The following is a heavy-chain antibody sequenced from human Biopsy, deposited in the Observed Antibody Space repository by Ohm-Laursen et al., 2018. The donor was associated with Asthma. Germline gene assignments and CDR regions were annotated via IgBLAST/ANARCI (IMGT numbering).Heavy chain of an antibody. CDR3: AKATLGDIGKDY. Sequence: SLRLSCAASRFTFSSYGMHWVRQAPGKGLEWVAVIWYDGSNKYYADSVKGRFTISRDNSKNTLYLQMNSLRVEDTALYYCAKATLGDIGKDYWGQGTLVTVSS. CDR1: RFTFSSYG. V-gene: IGHV3-33*06. J-gene: IGHJ4*02. D-gene: IGHD2-21*01. CDR2: IWYDGSNK.